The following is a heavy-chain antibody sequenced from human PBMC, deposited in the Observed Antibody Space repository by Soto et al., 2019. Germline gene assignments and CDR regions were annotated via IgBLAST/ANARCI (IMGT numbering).Heavy chain of an antibody. CDR1: GYTLTRYD. J-gene: IGHJ4*02. CDR2: MNPNSGNT. D-gene: IGHD1-26*01. V-gene: IGHV1-8*01. CDR3: ARGFNVGATGY. Sequence: LVKLSCKASGYTLTRYDVNWRRQATGQGLEWMGWMNPNSGNTGYAQKFQGRVTMTRNTSISTAYMELSSLRSEDTAVYYCARGFNVGATGYWGQGTLVTVSS.